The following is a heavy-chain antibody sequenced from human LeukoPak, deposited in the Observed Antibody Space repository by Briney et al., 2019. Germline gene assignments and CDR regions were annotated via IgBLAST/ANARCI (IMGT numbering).Heavy chain of an antibody. CDR1: GGSISSYY. D-gene: IGHD6-13*01. V-gene: IGHV4-59*01. J-gene: IGHJ4*02. CDR2: IYYSGST. CDR3: ARSLYSSSQPFDY. Sequence: SETLSLTCTVSGGSISSYYWSWIRQPPGKGLEWMGYIYYSGSTNYNPSLKSRVTISVDTSKNQFSLKLSSVTAADTAVYYCARSLYSSSQPFDYWGQGTLVTVSS.